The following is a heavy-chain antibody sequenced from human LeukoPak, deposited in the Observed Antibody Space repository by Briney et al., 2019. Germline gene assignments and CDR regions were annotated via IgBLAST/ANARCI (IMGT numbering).Heavy chain of an antibody. J-gene: IGHJ3*02. CDR2: INWNGGST. CDR1: GFTFDDYG. CDR3: ARGGSWDAFHI. Sequence: PGGSLRLSCAASGFTFDDYGMSWVRQAPGKGLEWVSGINWNGGSTGYADSVKGRFTISRDDSKNSLYLQMNSLKTEDTAVYYCARGGSWDAFHIWGQGTMVTVSS. V-gene: IGHV3-20*04. D-gene: IGHD2-15*01.